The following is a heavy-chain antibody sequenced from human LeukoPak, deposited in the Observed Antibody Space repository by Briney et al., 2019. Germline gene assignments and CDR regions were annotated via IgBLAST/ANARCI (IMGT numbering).Heavy chain of an antibody. CDR2: ISYDGSNK. Sequence: TGRSLRLSCAASGFTFGSYAMHWVRQAPGKGLEWVAVISYDGSNKYYADSVKGRFTISRDNSKNTLYLQMNSLRAEDTAVYYCASLNIAAAGRSDDYWGQGTLVTVSS. V-gene: IGHV3-30-3*01. CDR3: ASLNIAAAGRSDDY. D-gene: IGHD6-13*01. J-gene: IGHJ4*02. CDR1: GFTFGSYA.